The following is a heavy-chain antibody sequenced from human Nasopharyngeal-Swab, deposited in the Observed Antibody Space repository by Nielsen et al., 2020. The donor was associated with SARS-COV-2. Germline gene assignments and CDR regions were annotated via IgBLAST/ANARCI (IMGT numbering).Heavy chain of an antibody. CDR2: INSDGSNT. Sequence: EGSLRLSYTASGFTFSAYWMYWVRQAPGKGLVWVSRINSDGSNTAYADSVKGRFSISRDNAKNTLYLQMNSLRAEDTAVYYCAKGGSNYLGGYWGQGTLVTVSS. J-gene: IGHJ4*02. D-gene: IGHD4-11*01. CDR1: GFTFSAYW. V-gene: IGHV3-74*01. CDR3: AKGGSNYLGGY.